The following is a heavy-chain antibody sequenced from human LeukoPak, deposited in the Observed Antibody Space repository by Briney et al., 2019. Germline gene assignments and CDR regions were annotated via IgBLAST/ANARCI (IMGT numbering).Heavy chain of an antibody. J-gene: IGHJ4*02. Sequence: PGGSLRLSCEASGFTFSSYWMSWVRQAPGKGLEWVANIKQDGSEKYYVDSVKGRFTISRDNAKNSLYLQMNSLRAEDTAVYYCASHPIGVYWGQGTLVTVSS. D-gene: IGHD1-26*01. CDR3: ASHPIGVY. CDR1: GFTFSSYW. V-gene: IGHV3-7*01. CDR2: IKQDGSEK.